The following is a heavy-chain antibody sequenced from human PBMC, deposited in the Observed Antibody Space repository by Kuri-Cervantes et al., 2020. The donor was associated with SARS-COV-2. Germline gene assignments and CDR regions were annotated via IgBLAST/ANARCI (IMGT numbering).Heavy chain of an antibody. Sequence: GESLKISCAASGFIFSNYAMSWVRQGPGKGLEWVSGITSSGGTFYAASVKGRFTISRDNSKNTMYLQMNSLRAEDTAVYYCARDSDSSGYYIFDYWGQGTLVTVSS. V-gene: IGHV3-23*01. CDR3: ARDSDSSGYYIFDY. CDR2: ITSSGGT. D-gene: IGHD3-22*01. CDR1: GFIFSNYA. J-gene: IGHJ4*02.